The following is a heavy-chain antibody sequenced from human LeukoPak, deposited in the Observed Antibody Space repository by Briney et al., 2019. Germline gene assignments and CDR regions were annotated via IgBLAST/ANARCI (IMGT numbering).Heavy chain of an antibody. CDR3: ARHRNDSSGYYYLRY. Sequence: GESLKISCKGSGYSFTSYWIGWVRQMPGKGLEWMGIIYPGDSDTRYSPSFQGQVTISADKSISTAYLQWSSLKASGTAMYYCARHRNDSSGYYYLRYWGQGTLVTVSS. CDR2: IYPGDSDT. V-gene: IGHV5-51*01. D-gene: IGHD3-22*01. J-gene: IGHJ4*02. CDR1: GYSFTSYW.